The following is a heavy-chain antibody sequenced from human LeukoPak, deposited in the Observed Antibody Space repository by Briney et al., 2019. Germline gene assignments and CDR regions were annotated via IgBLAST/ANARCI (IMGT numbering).Heavy chain of an antibody. J-gene: IGHJ6*03. CDR1: GYTFTSYA. Sequence: GASVKVSCKASGYTFTSYAMNWVRQAPGQGLEWMGWINTNTGNPTYAQGFTGRFVFSLDTSVSTAYLQISSLKAEDTAVYYCARDLVAAAGMFSYYYYYMDVWGKGTTVTVSS. V-gene: IGHV7-4-1*02. CDR3: ARDLVAAAGMFSYYYYYMDV. D-gene: IGHD6-13*01. CDR2: INTNTGNP.